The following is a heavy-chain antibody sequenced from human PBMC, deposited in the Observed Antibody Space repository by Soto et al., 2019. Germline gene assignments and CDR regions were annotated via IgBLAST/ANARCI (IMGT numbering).Heavy chain of an antibody. J-gene: IGHJ5*02. CDR1: GGTFGNSA. CDR2: IVPMFGTA. CDR3: ARDGDPQSAFWSGPLGGGRFDP. D-gene: IGHD3-3*01. Sequence: QVQLVQSGAEVKKPGSSVNVSCKTSGGTFGNSAVTWVRQAPGQGLEWLGGIVPMFGTANYAQKFQGRVKSTADESTITAYMELNSLKTDDTAVYYCARDGDPQSAFWSGPLGGGRFDPWGQGTLVTVSS. V-gene: IGHV1-69*12.